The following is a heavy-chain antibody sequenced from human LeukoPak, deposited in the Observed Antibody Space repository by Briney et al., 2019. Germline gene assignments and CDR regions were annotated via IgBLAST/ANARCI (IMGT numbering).Heavy chain of an antibody. CDR1: GGSISSGTYY. CDR3: ARDLMVRGVRNWFDP. J-gene: IGHJ5*02. CDR2: IYTSGST. D-gene: IGHD3-10*01. V-gene: IGHV4-61*02. Sequence: SETLSLTCTVSGGSISSGTYYWSWIRQPAGKGLEWIGRIYTSGSTNYNPSLKSRVTMSVDTSKNQFSLKLSSVTAADTAVYYCARDLMVRGVRNWFDPWGQGTLVTVSS.